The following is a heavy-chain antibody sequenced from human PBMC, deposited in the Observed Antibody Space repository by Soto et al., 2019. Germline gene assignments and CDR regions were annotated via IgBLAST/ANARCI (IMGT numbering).Heavy chain of an antibody. CDR2: INPDNGNT. Sequence: ASVKVSCKASGYTFTRYTMNWVRQAPGQRLEWMGWINPDNGNTKSSQKFQDRVIITRDTSASTAHMDLSSLRSDDTAVYYCARGIATGQFDSWGQGTLVTVSS. V-gene: IGHV1-3*01. CDR1: GYTFTRYT. D-gene: IGHD2-15*01. J-gene: IGHJ5*01. CDR3: ARGIATGQFDS.